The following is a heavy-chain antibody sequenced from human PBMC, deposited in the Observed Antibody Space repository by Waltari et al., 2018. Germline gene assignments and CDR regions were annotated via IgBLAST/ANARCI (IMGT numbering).Heavy chain of an antibody. Sequence: QVQLQQWGAGLLKPSETLSLTCAVYGGSFSGYYWSWIRQPPGKGLEWIGEINHSGSTNYNPSLKSRVTISVDTSKNQFSLKLTSVTAADTAVYYCASFGDQPDSSGYYYYYYMDVWGKGTTVTVSS. CDR2: INHSGST. CDR1: GGSFSGYY. V-gene: IGHV4-34*01. D-gene: IGHD3-22*01. CDR3: ASFGDQPDSSGYYYYYYMDV. J-gene: IGHJ6*03.